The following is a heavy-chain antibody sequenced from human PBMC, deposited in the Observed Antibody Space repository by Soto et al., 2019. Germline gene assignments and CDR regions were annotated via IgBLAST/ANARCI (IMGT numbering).Heavy chain of an antibody. V-gene: IGHV4-59*01. D-gene: IGHD6-19*01. CDR1: GDSIRTSY. Sequence: PSETLSLTCTLSGDSIRTSYWSWIRQPPGKGLEWIGYIHHTGSTDSNPSLKSRVTISADTSKNQFSLKVASVTPGDTAVYYGAKDHSRGWCLGLWGQGTRGTVSS. CDR3: AKDHSRGWCLGL. J-gene: IGHJ3*01. CDR2: IHHTGST.